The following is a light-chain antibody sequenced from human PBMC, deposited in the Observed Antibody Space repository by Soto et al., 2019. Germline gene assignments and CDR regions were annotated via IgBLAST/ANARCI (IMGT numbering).Light chain of an antibody. CDR2: GAT. Sequence: EIVMTQSPATLSVSPGERATLSCRASQSVSSNLAWYQQKPGQAPRLLIYGATTRATGIPARISGSGSGTEFALTIRIQQSNNFAVYYCQHYNNWPRTCGQGTTVEIK. CDR3: QHYNNWPRT. J-gene: IGKJ1*01. CDR1: QSVSSN. V-gene: IGKV3-15*01.